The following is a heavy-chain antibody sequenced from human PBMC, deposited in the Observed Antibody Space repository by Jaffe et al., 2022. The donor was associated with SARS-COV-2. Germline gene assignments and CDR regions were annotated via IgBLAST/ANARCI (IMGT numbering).Heavy chain of an antibody. CDR1: GFTFSSYG. CDR2: IWYDGSNK. Sequence: QVQLVESGGGVVQPGRSLRLSCAASGFTFSSYGMHWVRQAPGKGLEWVAVIWYDGSNKYYADSVKGRFTISRDNSKNTLYLQMNSLRAEDTAVYYCARDSAQWELNDYYYYGMDVWGQGTTVTVSS. J-gene: IGHJ6*02. D-gene: IGHD1-26*01. V-gene: IGHV3-33*01. CDR3: ARDSAQWELNDYYYYGMDV.